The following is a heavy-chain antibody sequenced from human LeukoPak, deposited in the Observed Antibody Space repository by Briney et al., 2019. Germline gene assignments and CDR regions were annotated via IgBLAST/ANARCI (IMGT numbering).Heavy chain of an antibody. CDR3: ARDIAVAGPPDY. D-gene: IGHD6-19*01. CDR1: GFTFSNYG. Sequence: GGSLRLSCAASGFTFSNYGMNWVRQAPGKGLEWVSAISASGGSTYYADSVKGRFIISRDNSKNTLYLQMNSLRAEDTAVYYCARDIAVAGPPDYWGQGTLVTVSS. J-gene: IGHJ4*02. CDR2: ISASGGST. V-gene: IGHV3-23*01.